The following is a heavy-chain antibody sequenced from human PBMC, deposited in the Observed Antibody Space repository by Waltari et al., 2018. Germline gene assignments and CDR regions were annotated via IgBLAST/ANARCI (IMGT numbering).Heavy chain of an antibody. CDR1: GGSLSTPA. CDR3: ARAVTGKEYFPY. CDR2: ITPVFNTP. V-gene: IGHV1-69*01. D-gene: IGHD6-19*01. Sequence: QVQVVQSGAEVKRPGSPVKVSCKDSGGSLSTPAMSWVRQAPGQGLEWMGGITPVFNTPTYARNLQGRVSITADESTETVYMELRSLTSDDTALYYCARAVTGKEYFPYWGQGTLVVVSS. J-gene: IGHJ1*01.